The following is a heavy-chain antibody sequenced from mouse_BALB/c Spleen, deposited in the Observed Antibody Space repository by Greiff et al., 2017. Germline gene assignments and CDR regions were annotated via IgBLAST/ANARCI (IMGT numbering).Heavy chain of an antibody. Sequence: EVQVVESGGGLVQPGGSRKLSCAASGFTFSSFGMHWVRQAPEKGLEWVAYISSGSSTIYYADTVKGRFTISRDNPKNTLFLQMTSLRSEDTAMYYCARWDYQGWFAYWGQGTLVTVSA. V-gene: IGHV5-17*02. J-gene: IGHJ3*01. CDR1: GFTFSSFG. CDR2: ISSGSSTI. D-gene: IGHD2-4*01. CDR3: ARWDYQGWFAY.